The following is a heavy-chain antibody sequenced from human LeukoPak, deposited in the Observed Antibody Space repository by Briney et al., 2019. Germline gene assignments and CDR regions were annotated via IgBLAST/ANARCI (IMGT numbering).Heavy chain of an antibody. V-gene: IGHV4-4*07. CDR2: ISATGSI. Sequence: SETLSLACSVSGGSTSNFYWSWIRQAAGKGLEWIGRISATGSINYNPSLKSRVTLSVDTSKNQFSLRLTSVTAADTAVYYCTRASYCSDTKCHNLAWFAPWGLGTKVIVSS. CDR3: TRASYCSDTKCHNLAWFAP. CDR1: GGSTSNFY. J-gene: IGHJ5*02. D-gene: IGHD2-15*01.